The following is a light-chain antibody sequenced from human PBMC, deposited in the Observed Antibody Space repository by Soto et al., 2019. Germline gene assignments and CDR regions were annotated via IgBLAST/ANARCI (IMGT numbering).Light chain of an antibody. CDR3: SSYTSSSTNV. CDR1: SSDVGGYNY. Sequence: QSVLTQPASVSGSPGQSITISCTGTSSDVGGYNYVSWYQQHPGKAPKLMIYEVSNRPSGVSNRFSGSKSGNTASLTISGLQAEDEADYDCSSYTSSSTNVFGTGTKLTVL. V-gene: IGLV2-14*01. CDR2: EVS. J-gene: IGLJ1*01.